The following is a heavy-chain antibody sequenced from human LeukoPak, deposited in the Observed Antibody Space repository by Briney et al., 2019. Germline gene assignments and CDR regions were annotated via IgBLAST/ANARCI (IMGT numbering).Heavy chain of an antibody. Sequence: SVKVSCKASGGTFSSYAISWVRQAPGQGLEWMGGIIPIFGTANYAQKFQGRVTMTTDTSTSTAYMELRSLRSDDTAVYYCARPAISKYSYGWNYFDYWGQGTLVTVSS. CDR1: GGTFSSYA. CDR3: ARPAISKYSYGWNYFDY. V-gene: IGHV1-69*05. CDR2: IIPIFGTA. J-gene: IGHJ4*02. D-gene: IGHD5-18*01.